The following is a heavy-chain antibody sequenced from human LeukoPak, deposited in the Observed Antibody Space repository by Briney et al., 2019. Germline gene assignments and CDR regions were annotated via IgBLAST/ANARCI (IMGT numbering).Heavy chain of an antibody. CDR1: GRSISSSSYY. CDR3: ARLRGVVVPNDDY. V-gene: IGHV4-39*01. D-gene: IGHD2-15*01. J-gene: IGHJ4*02. CDR2: IYYSGST. Sequence: SETLSLTCTVSGRSISSSSYYWRWIRQPPGKSLEWIGSIYYSGSTYYNQSLKSRVTISVDTSKHQFSLKLSSVTAADTAVYYCARLRGVVVPNDDYWGQGTLVTVSS.